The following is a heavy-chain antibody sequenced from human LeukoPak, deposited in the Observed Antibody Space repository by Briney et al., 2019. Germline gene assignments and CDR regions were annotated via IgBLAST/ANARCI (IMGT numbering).Heavy chain of an antibody. D-gene: IGHD5-12*01. V-gene: IGHV3-48*03. CDR2: ISSSGSTI. CDR1: GFTFSSYE. CDR3: ERDDEDIVATIH. J-gene: IGHJ4*02. Sequence: GGSLRLSCAASGFTFSSYEMNWVRQAPGKGLEWVSYISSSGSTIYYADSVKVRFTISRDNAKNSMYLQMNSLRAKDTAVYDCERDDEDIVATIHWGQGTLVTVSS.